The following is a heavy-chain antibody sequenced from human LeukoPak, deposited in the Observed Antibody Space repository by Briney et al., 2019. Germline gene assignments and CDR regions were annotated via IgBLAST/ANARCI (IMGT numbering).Heavy chain of an antibody. CDR3: ARGPYPDY. V-gene: IGHV3-30*04. CDR1: GFTFSSYE. Sequence: GGSLRLSCAASGFTFSSYEMNWVRQAPGKGLEWVTFISYDGSYKYYADSVKGRFTISRDNSKNTLYMQMNSLRPEDTAVYYCARGPYPDYWGQGTLVTVSS. CDR2: ISYDGSYK. J-gene: IGHJ4*02.